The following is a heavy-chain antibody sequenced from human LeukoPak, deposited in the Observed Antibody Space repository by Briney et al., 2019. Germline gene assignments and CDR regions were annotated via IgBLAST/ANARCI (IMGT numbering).Heavy chain of an antibody. D-gene: IGHD6-25*01. CDR2: INHSGST. CDR3: ARSAIDAFDI. CDR1: GGSFSGYY. Sequence: SETLSLTCAVYGGSFSGYYWSWIRQPPGKGLEWIGEINHSGSTNYNPSLKSRVTISVDTSKNQFSLKLSSVTAADTAVYYCARSAIDAFDIWGQGTMVTVSS. J-gene: IGHJ3*02. V-gene: IGHV4-34*01.